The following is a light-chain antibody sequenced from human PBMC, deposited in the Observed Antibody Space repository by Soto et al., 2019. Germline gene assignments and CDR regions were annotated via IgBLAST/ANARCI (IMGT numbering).Light chain of an antibody. CDR2: EVR. CDR3: RSYAGSDKNV. Sequence: QSALTQPPSASGSPGQSVTISCTGTSSDVGGYNYVSWYQQHPGKAPKLIIYEVRERPSGVPDRFSVSKSGNTASLTVSGLQGEDEADYYCRSYAGSDKNVFGTGTQLTGL. CDR1: SSDVGGYNY. J-gene: IGLJ1*01. V-gene: IGLV2-8*01.